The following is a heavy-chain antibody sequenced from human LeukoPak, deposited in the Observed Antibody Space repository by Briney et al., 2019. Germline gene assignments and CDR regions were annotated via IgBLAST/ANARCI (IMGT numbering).Heavy chain of an antibody. CDR2: INPNSGGA. CDR1: GYTFTGYY. V-gene: IGHV1-2*02. J-gene: IGHJ5*02. D-gene: IGHD6-19*01. Sequence: ASVKVSCKASGYTFTGYYTHWVRQAPGQGLEWVGWINPNSGGAKYAQKFQDRVTMTRDTSISTAYMGLSRLRSDDTAVYYCAKGRVVAGSKSLTYHWLDPWGQGTLVTVSS. CDR3: AKGRVVAGSKSLTYHWLDP.